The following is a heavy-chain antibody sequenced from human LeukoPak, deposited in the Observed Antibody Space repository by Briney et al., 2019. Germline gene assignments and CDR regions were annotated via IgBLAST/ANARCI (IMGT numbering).Heavy chain of an antibody. CDR2: IFAGGVS. V-gene: IGHV3-53*01. J-gene: IGHJ2*01. D-gene: IGHD3-16*01. CDR3: TRGRLNAAGWYFDL. Sequence: GGSLRLSCAASGFTITDNYITWVRQAPTEGLQWVSGIFAGGVSSYAASVKDRFIISKDNSKNTLYLQMNNLRADDTAVYYCTRGRLNAAGWYFDLWGRGALVTVSS. CDR1: GFTITDNY.